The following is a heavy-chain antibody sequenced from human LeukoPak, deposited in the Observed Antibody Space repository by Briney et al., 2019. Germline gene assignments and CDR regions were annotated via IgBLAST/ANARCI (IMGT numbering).Heavy chain of an antibody. J-gene: IGHJ4*02. CDR3: ADYGSGSYCFDY. D-gene: IGHD3-10*01. Sequence: GGSLRLSCAASGSTFSSYAMTWVRQAPGKGLEWVSAISSSGGNAYYADPVKGRFTISRDNSKNTLYLQMNSLRAEDTAVYYCADYGSGSYCFDYWGQGTLVTVSS. CDR2: ISSSGGNA. CDR1: GSTFSSYA. V-gene: IGHV3-23*01.